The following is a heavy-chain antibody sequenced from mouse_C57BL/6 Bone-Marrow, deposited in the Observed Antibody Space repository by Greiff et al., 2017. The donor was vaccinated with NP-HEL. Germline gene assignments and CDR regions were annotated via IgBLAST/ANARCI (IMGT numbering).Heavy chain of an antibody. D-gene: IGHD2-5*01. CDR2: ISSGGSYT. V-gene: IGHV5-6*01. Sequence: EVKLVESGGDLVKPGGSLKLSCAASGFTFSSYGMSWVRQTPDKRLEWVATISSGGSYTYYPDSVKGRFTISRDNAKNTLYLQMSSLKSEDTAMYYCARAYYSNYDYAMDYWGQGTSVTVSS. CDR3: ARAYYSNYDYAMDY. CDR1: GFTFSSYG. J-gene: IGHJ4*01.